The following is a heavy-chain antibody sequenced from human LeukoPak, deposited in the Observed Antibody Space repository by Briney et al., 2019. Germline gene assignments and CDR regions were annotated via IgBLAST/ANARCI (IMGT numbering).Heavy chain of an antibody. CDR1: GGTLSSYA. V-gene: IGHV1-69*04. CDR3: ARVSSNNAYCGGDCYSDY. J-gene: IGHJ4*02. Sequence: GSSVKVSFKASGGTLSSYAISWVRQAPGQGLEWLGRIIPILGIANYAQKFQGRVTITADKSTSTAYMELSSLRSEDTAVYYCARVSSNNAYCGGDCYSDYWGQGTLVTVSS. CDR2: IIPILGIA. D-gene: IGHD2-21*02.